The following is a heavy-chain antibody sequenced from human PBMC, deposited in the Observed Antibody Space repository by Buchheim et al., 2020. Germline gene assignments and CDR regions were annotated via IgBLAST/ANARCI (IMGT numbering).Heavy chain of an antibody. CDR2: ISYDGSNK. CDR1: GFTFRDYG. J-gene: IGHJ6*02. D-gene: IGHD4-17*01. Sequence: QVQLVESGGGVVQPERSLRLSCAASGFTFRDYGMHWVRQAPGKGLEWVAVISYDGSNKYYADSVKGRFTISRDNSKNTLYLQMNSLRAEDTAVYYCAKDDYGDYPHYYYYGMDVWGQGTT. CDR3: AKDDYGDYPHYYYYGMDV. V-gene: IGHV3-30*18.